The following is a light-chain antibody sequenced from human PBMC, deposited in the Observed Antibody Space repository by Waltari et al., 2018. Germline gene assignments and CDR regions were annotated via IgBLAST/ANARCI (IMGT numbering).Light chain of an antibody. Sequence: EIVLTQSPGTLSLYPGERATLSCRASQSVSSSYLAWYQQKPGQAPRLLIYGASSRATVIPDRFSGSGSGTDFTLTISRLEPEDFAVYYCQQYGSSPLTFGGGTKVEIK. CDR2: GAS. J-gene: IGKJ4*01. CDR3: QQYGSSPLT. V-gene: IGKV3-20*01. CDR1: QSVSSSY.